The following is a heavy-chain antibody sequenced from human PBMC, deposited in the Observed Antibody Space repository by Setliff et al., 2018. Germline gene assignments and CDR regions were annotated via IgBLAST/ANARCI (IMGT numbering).Heavy chain of an antibody. D-gene: IGHD3-3*01. V-gene: IGHV4-38-2*01. Sequence: SETLSLTCAVSGFSITSGYYWGWIRQPPGKGLEWIGSVHYSGSTYYNPSLKSRVTISVDTSKNQFSLKLSSVTAADTAVYYCARRSKLGATIFSGAFDIWGQGTMVTVSS. CDR3: ARRSKLGATIFSGAFDI. CDR1: GFSITSGYY. J-gene: IGHJ3*02. CDR2: VHYSGST.